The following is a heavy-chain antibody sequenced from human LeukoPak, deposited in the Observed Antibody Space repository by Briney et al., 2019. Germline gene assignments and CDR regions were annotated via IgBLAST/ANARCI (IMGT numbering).Heavy chain of an antibody. CDR3: AKDTPPRYCSGGSCYSGLDY. CDR2: ISGSGGST. J-gene: IGHJ4*02. CDR1: GFTFSSYA. D-gene: IGHD2-15*01. Sequence: KPGGSLRLSCAASGFTFSSYAMSWVRQAPGKGLEWVSAISGSGGSTYYADSVKGRFTISRDNSKNTLYLQMNSLRAEDTAVYYCAKDTPPRYCSGGSCYSGLDYWGQGTLVTVSS. V-gene: IGHV3-23*01.